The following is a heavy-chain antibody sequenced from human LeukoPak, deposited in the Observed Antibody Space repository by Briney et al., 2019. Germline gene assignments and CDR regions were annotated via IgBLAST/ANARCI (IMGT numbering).Heavy chain of an antibody. CDR3: ARENSGNYGFDY. Sequence: ASETLSLTCTVSGGSISSYYWSWIRQPAGKGLEWIGRVYTSGSTYYNPSLKSRVTMSVDTSQYQFSLKLSSVTAADTAVYYSARENSGNYGFDYWGQGTLVTVSS. CDR1: GGSISSYY. CDR2: VYTSGST. V-gene: IGHV4-4*07. D-gene: IGHD3-10*01. J-gene: IGHJ4*02.